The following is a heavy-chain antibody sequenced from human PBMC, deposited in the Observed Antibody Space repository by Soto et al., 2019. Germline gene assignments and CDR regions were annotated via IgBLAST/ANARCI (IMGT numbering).Heavy chain of an antibody. CDR2: FDPEDGET. J-gene: IGHJ4*02. CDR1: GYTLTELS. CDR3: GPFSIHMVRGVIIPLYYFDY. D-gene: IGHD3-10*01. Sequence: ASVKVSCKVSGYTLTELSMHWVRQAPGKGLEWMGGFDPEDGETIYAQKFQGRDTMTEDTSTDTAYMELSSLRSEDTAEYYCGPFSIHMVRGVIIPLYYFDYGGQGTRVTFSS. V-gene: IGHV1-24*01.